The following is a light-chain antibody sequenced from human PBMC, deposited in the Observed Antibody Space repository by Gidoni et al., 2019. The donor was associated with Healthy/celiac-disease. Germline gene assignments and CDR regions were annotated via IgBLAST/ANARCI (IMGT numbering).Light chain of an antibody. Sequence: SYELTQPPSVSVSPGQTARITCSGDALPKQYAYWYQQKPGQAPVLVIYKDSERPSGIHERFSGSSSGTTVTLTISGVQAEDEADYYCQSADSSLYVFGTGTKVTVL. V-gene: IGLV3-25*03. CDR2: KDS. J-gene: IGLJ1*01. CDR1: ALPKQY. CDR3: QSADSSLYV.